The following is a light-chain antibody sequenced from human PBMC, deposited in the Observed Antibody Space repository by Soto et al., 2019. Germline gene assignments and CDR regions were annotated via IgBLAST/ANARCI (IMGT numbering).Light chain of an antibody. CDR1: QSVGAQ. J-gene: IGKJ4*01. CDR2: GAS. Sequence: EVVLTQYPATLSLSPVERATLSCRASQSVGAQFAWYQQKPGQSPRLLIYGASNRASGISSRFSGSGSGTDFTLTIASLEPEDSAVYYCQQRNDWGSFGGGTRVEIK. CDR3: QQRNDWGS. V-gene: IGKV3-11*01.